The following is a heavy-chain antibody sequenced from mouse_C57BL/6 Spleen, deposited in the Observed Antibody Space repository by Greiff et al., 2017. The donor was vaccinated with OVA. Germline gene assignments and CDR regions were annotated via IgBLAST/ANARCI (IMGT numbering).Heavy chain of an antibody. J-gene: IGHJ4*01. V-gene: IGHV3-6*01. CDR2: ISYDGSN. CDR1: GYSITSGYY. Sequence: EVQLQQSGPGLVKPSQSLSLTCSVTGYSITSGYYWNWIRQFPGNKLEWMGYISYDGSNNYNPSLKNRISITRDTSKNQFFLKLNSVTTEDTATYYCARDLSNSPMDDWGQGTSVTVSS. CDR3: ARDLSNSPMDD. D-gene: IGHD2-5*01.